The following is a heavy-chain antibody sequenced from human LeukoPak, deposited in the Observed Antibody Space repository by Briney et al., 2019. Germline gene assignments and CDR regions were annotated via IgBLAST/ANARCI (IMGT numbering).Heavy chain of an antibody. CDR3: ARDAGTGYFDY. J-gene: IGHJ4*02. CDR1: GFTFSSFS. Sequence: GGCLRLSCVASGFTFSSFSMNWVRQAPGKGLEWISYISASSITMYYADSVKGGFTISRDNAKNSLSLQINSLRDEDTAVFYCARDAGTGYFDYWGQGTLVTVSS. D-gene: IGHD1-1*01. V-gene: IGHV3-48*02. CDR2: ISASSITM.